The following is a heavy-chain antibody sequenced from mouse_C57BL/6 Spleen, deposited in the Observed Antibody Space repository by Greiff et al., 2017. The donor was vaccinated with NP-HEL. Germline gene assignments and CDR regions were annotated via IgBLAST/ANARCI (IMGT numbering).Heavy chain of an antibody. D-gene: IGHD1-1*01. CDR3: ARGRSSPYFDY. CDR2: ISYDGSN. J-gene: IGHJ2*01. V-gene: IGHV3-6*01. Sequence: EVQVVESGPGLVKPSQSLSLTCSVTGYSITSGYYWNWIRQFPGNKLEWMGYISYDGSNNYNPSLKNRISITRDTSKNQFFLKLNSVTTEDTATYYCARGRSSPYFDYWGQGTTLTVSS. CDR1: GYSITSGYY.